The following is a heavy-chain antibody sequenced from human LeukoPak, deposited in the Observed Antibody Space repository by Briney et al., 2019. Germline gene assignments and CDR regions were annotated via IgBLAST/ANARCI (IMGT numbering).Heavy chain of an antibody. CDR2: INPNSGGT. J-gene: IGHJ5*02. V-gene: IGHV1-2*06. CDR1: GYTFTGYY. D-gene: IGHD1-1*01. CDR3: ARGGAVLGTKYNWFDP. Sequence: ASVKVSCKASGYTFTGYYMHCVRQAPGQGLEWMGRINPNSGGTNYAQKFQGRVTMTRDTSISTGYMELSRLRSDDTAVYYCARGGAVLGTKYNWFDPWGQGTLVTVSS.